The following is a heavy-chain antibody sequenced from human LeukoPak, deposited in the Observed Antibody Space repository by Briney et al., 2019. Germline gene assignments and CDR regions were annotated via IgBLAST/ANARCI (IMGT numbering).Heavy chain of an antibody. CDR1: GFTFSSYE. D-gene: IGHD2/OR15-2a*01. V-gene: IGHV3-48*03. CDR3: ARVINFYYYMDV. Sequence: PGGSLRLSCAASGFTFSSYEMNWLRQAPGKGLEWVSYISSGGTGKYYADSVKGRFTISRDNAKNSLYLQMNSLRAEDTAIYYCARVINFYYYMDVWGKGTTVTISS. J-gene: IGHJ6*03. CDR2: ISSGGTGK.